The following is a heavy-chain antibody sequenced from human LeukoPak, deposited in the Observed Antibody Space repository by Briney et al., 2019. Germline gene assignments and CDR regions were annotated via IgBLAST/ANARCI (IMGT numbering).Heavy chain of an antibody. CDR3: ARDGGSAWFLDY. CDR2: IRYDGSNK. V-gene: IGHV3-30*02. D-gene: IGHD6-19*01. CDR1: GFTFSSYG. Sequence: PGGSLRLSCAASGFTFSSYGMHWVRQAPGKGLEWVAFIRYDGSNKYYADSVKGRFTISRDNSKNTLYLQMNSLRAEDTAVYYCARDGGSAWFLDYWGQGTLVIVSS. J-gene: IGHJ4*02.